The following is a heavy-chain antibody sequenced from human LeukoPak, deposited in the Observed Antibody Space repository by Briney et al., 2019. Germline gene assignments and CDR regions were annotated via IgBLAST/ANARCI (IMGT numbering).Heavy chain of an antibody. CDR2: IYPGDSDT. CDR3: ARGIYGDYTYYYGIDV. Sequence: GESLKISCKGSGYSFTSYWIGWVRQMPGKGLEWMGIIYPGDSDTRYSPSFQGQVTISADKSISTAYLQWSSLKASDTAMYYCARGIYGDYTYYYGIDVWGQGTTVTVSS. CDR1: GYSFTSYW. V-gene: IGHV5-51*01. D-gene: IGHD4-17*01. J-gene: IGHJ6*02.